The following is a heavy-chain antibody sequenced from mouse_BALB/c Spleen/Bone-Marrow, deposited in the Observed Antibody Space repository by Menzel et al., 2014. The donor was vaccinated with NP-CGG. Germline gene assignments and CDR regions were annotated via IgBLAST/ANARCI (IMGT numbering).Heavy chain of an antibody. CDR2: ISGGDAYT. Sequence: EVKLMESGRDLVKPGGSLKLSCAASELTYSSYGMSWVRQTPDKRLEWVATISGGDAYTYYPDSVKGRFTISRDSAKNILYLQMSSLKSEDTAMYYCGRGDGSMDYWGQGTSVTVSS. V-gene: IGHV5-6*01. J-gene: IGHJ4*01. D-gene: IGHD3-3*01. CDR3: GRGDGSMDY. CDR1: ELTYSSYG.